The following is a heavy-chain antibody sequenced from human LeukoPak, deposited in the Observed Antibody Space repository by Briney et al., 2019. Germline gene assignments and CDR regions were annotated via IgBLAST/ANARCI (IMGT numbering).Heavy chain of an antibody. D-gene: IGHD6-6*01. CDR1: GFTFSSYG. V-gene: IGHV3-30*02. CDR3: AKARGISAPTGYYYYMDV. CDR2: IPKDGSNK. Sequence: GGSLRLSCAASGFTFSSYGMHWVRQAPGKGLEWVGYIPKDGSNKFYADSVKGRFTISRDNSKNTLSPQMNSLRAEDTALYYCAKARGISAPTGYYYYMDVWADGTTVTVSS. J-gene: IGHJ6*03.